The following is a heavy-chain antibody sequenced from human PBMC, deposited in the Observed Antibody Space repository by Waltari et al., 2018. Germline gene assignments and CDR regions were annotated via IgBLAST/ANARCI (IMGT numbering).Heavy chain of an antibody. J-gene: IGHJ4*02. CDR1: GYSIRSGYY. V-gene: IGHV4-38-2*01. CDR2: VYHSGNT. CDR3: ARGAAAGSGPLIDY. Sequence: QVQLQESGPGLLNPSETLSLTCAVSGYSIRSGYYWGWVRQPPGKGLEWIGSVYHSGNTYYNPSLKSRLSISADTSNNQLSLKLSSVTAADTAVYYCARGAAAGSGPLIDYLGQGILVTVSS. D-gene: IGHD6-13*01.